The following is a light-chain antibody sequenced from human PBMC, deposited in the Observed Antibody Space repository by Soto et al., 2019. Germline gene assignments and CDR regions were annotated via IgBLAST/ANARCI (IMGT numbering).Light chain of an antibody. Sequence: DIQITQSPSTLSASVGDRVTITCRASQSVSPWLAWYQQTTGKAPKLLIYKASDLESGVPSRFRGSGSGTEFTLTISSLQPDDFETYYCQHYNSYSEAFGQGTKVDIK. J-gene: IGKJ1*01. CDR1: QSVSPW. CDR2: KAS. V-gene: IGKV1-5*03. CDR3: QHYNSYSEA.